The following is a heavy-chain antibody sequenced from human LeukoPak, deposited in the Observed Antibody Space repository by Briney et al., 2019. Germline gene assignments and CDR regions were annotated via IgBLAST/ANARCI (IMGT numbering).Heavy chain of an antibody. Sequence: GGSLRISCAASGFTFSDYYMSWIRQAPGKGLEWVSYISRNSYTNYADSVKGRVTISRDNAKNSLYLQINSLRAEDTAVYYCARPFARTGTLYGMDVWGQGTTVTVSS. J-gene: IGHJ6*02. CDR3: ARPFARTGTLYGMDV. CDR1: GFTFSDYY. D-gene: IGHD1-1*01. CDR2: ISRNSYT. V-gene: IGHV3-11*06.